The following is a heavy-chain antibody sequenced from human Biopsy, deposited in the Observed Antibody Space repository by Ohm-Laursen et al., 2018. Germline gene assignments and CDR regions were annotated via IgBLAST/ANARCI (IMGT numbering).Heavy chain of an antibody. CDR1: GGSISSETNY. J-gene: IGHJ5*02. Sequence: GPLSLTCTVSGGSISSETNYWGWIRQPPGKGLEWIGSIFYGGITYYNPSLKSRVTISVDTSKNQFSLNLSSVTGADTAVYYCARHPTGFWFDPWGQGTLVTVSS. CDR2: IFYGGIT. CDR3: ARHPTGFWFDP. V-gene: IGHV4-39*01.